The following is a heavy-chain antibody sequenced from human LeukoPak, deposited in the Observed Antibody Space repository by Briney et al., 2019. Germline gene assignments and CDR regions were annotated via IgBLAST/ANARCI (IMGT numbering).Heavy chain of an antibody. Sequence: GGSLRLSCAASGFTFSTYAINWVHQAPGKGLEWVSIIYSSGGRTSYADSVKGRFTISRDNSKNTLYLQMNSLRAEDTAVYYCAKDHTPDSGYAIDYWGQGTLVTVSS. D-gene: IGHD5-12*01. J-gene: IGHJ4*02. CDR2: IYSSGGRT. CDR1: GFTFSTYA. V-gene: IGHV3-23*01. CDR3: AKDHTPDSGYAIDY.